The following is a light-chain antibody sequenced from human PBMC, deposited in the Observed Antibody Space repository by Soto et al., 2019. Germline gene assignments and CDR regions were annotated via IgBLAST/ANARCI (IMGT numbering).Light chain of an antibody. CDR1: GSNIGAGYD. J-gene: IGLJ1*01. CDR2: GNS. Sequence: QSVLTQPPSVSGAQGHRVTISCTGSGSNIGAGYDVHWYQQLPGTAPKLLIYGNSNRPSGVPDRFSGSKSGTSASLAITGLQAEDEADYYCQSYDSSLSGYVFGTGTKLTVL. V-gene: IGLV1-40*01. CDR3: QSYDSSLSGYV.